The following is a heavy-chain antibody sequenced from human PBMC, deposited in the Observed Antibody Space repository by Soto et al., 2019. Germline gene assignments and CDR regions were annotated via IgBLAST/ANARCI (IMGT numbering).Heavy chain of an antibody. J-gene: IGHJ4*02. V-gene: IGHV1-24*01. Sequence: ASVKVSCKVSGYTLTESSIHWVRQAPGKGLEWMGGFAPEDGETTYAQKSQGRVTMPEDTSTDTAYMELSSLRAEDTAVYYCATRWFGELFAWGQGTLVTVS. CDR3: ATRWFGELFA. D-gene: IGHD3-10*01. CDR1: GYTLTESS. CDR2: FAPEDGET.